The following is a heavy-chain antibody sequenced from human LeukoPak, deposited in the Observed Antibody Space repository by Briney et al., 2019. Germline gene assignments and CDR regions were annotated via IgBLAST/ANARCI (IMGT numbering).Heavy chain of an antibody. CDR3: ARDNSVRDEAWWFNR. CDR2: ISAYNGNT. Sequence: ASVKVSCKASGYTFTSYGISWVRQAPGQGLEWMGWISAYNGNTNYAQKLQGRVTVTTDTSTSTAYMELRSLRSDDTAVYYCARDNSVRDEAWWFNRWGQGTLVTVSS. V-gene: IGHV1-18*01. J-gene: IGHJ5*02. D-gene: IGHD2-21*01. CDR1: GYTFTSYG.